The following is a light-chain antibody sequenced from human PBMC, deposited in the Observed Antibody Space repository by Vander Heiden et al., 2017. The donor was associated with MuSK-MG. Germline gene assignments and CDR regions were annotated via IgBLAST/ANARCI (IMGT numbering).Light chain of an antibody. CDR3: QQDNNWPLT. V-gene: IGKV3-15*01. CDR1: QSVSSN. Sequence: EIVITQSPATLSVSPGERATLSCRASQSVSSNLAWYQQKPGQAPRLLIYGASTRATGIPARFSGSGSGTEFTLTISSLQSEDFAVYYCQQDNNWPLTFGGGTKVXIK. CDR2: GAS. J-gene: IGKJ4*01.